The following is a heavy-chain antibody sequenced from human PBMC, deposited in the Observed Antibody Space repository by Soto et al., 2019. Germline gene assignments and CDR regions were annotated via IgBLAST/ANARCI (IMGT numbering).Heavy chain of an antibody. D-gene: IGHD5-18*01. Sequence: PSETLSLTCTVSGGSISSYYWSWIRQPPGKGLEWIGYIYYSGSTNYNPSLKSRVTISVDTSKNQFSLKLSSVTAADTAVYYCARAQSRFGGYSYVDYYYGMDVWGQGTTVTVS. CDR2: IYYSGST. V-gene: IGHV4-59*01. J-gene: IGHJ6*02. CDR3: ARAQSRFGGYSYVDYYYGMDV. CDR1: GGSISSYY.